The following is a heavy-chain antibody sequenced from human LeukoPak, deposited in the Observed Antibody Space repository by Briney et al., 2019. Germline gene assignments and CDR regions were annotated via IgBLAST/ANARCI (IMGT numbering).Heavy chain of an antibody. D-gene: IGHD3-10*01. V-gene: IGHV3-11*04. CDR1: GFTFSDYN. Sequence: GGSLRLSCAASGFTFSDYNMRWIRQAPGKGLEWVSSISRSGSTIYYADSVKGRFTISRDNAKNSLYLQMNSLRAEDTAVYYCARDGSGSYFTVDWFDPWGQGTLVTVSS. CDR3: ARDGSGSYFTVDWFDP. J-gene: IGHJ5*02. CDR2: ISRSGSTI.